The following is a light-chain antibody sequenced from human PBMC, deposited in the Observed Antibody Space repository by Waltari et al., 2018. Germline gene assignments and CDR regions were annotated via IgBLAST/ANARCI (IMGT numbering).Light chain of an antibody. V-gene: IGKV3-11*01. CDR2: DAS. Sequence: EVVLTQSPVTLSLSPGERATLSCRASPSVGKFLAWYQKKPGQASRLLIYDASNRATGIPVTFSGSGSGTDFTLTISSVQPEDFALYFCQQRSDWPPSITFGQGTRLEI. CDR3: QQRSDWPPSIT. CDR1: PSVGKF. J-gene: IGKJ5*01.